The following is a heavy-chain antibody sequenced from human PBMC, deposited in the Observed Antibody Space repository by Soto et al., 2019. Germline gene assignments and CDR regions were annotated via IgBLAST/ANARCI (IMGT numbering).Heavy chain of an antibody. CDR1: GYTFTGYY. CDR2: INPNSGGT. J-gene: IGHJ4*02. D-gene: IGHD6-13*01. V-gene: IGHV1-2*02. Sequence: ASVKVSCKASGYTFTGYYMHWVRQAPGQGLEWMGWINPNSGGTNYAQKFQGRVTMTRDTSISTAYMELSRLRSDDTAVYYCARYRRMYSSSWYYFDYWGQGTLVTVSS. CDR3: ARYRRMYSSSWYYFDY.